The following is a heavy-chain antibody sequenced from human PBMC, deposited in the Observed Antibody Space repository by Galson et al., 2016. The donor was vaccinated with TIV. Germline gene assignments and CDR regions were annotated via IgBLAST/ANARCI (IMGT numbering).Heavy chain of an antibody. CDR3: ARWADSGSYYEYFHH. D-gene: IGHD1-26*01. Sequence: TCNVSGGSISSGGNYWSWIRQHPGKGLEWIGYIYKRDSYNSGSTYYNPSLKNRVSISVDTSKDHFSLRLSSVTAADTAVYYCARWADSGSYYEYFHHWGQGTLVTVSS. CDR2: IYKRDSYNSGST. CDR1: GGSISSGGNY. J-gene: IGHJ1*01. V-gene: IGHV4-31*03.